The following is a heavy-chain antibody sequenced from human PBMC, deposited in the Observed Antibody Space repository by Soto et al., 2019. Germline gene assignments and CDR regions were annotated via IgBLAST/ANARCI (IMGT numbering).Heavy chain of an antibody. CDR2: MNPNSGNT. V-gene: IGHV1-8*01. D-gene: IGHD6-19*01. CDR1: GYTLTELS. J-gene: IGHJ4*02. CDR3: ARGKYNSGWFDY. Sequence: ASVKVSCKVSGYTLTELSMHWVRQATGQGLEWMGWMNPNSGNTGYAQKFQGRVTMTRNTSISTAYMELSSLSSEDTAVYYCARGKYNSGWFDYWGQGALVTVSS.